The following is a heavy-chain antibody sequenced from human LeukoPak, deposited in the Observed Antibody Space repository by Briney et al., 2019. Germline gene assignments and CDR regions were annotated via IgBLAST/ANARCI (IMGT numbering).Heavy chain of an antibody. V-gene: IGHV1-2*02. CDR2: INPNSGGT. CDR3: ARNPFVVVPAAIGY. J-gene: IGHJ4*02. CDR1: GYTFTGYY. Sequence: ASVKVSCKASGYTFTGYYMHWVRQAPGQGLEWMGWINPNSGGTNYAQKFQGRVTMTRDTSISTAYMELSRLRSDDTAVYYCARNPFVVVPAAIGYWGQGTLVTVSP. D-gene: IGHD2-2*01.